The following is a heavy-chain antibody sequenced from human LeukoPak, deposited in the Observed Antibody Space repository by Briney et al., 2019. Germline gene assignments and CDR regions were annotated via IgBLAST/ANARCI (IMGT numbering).Heavy chain of an antibody. CDR1: GFIFSSYN. Sequence: GGSLRLSCAASGFIFSSYNMNWVRQAPGKGLEWVSSISSSSSYINYADSVKGRFTISRDNAKNSLYLEMNSLRAEDTAVYYCARDGYSSSSSDYWGQGTLVTASS. CDR2: ISSSSSYI. V-gene: IGHV3-21*01. D-gene: IGHD6-6*01. CDR3: ARDGYSSSSSDY. J-gene: IGHJ4*02.